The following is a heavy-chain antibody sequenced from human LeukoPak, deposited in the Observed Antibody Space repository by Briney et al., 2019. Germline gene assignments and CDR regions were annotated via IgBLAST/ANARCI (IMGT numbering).Heavy chain of an antibody. Sequence: GGSLRLSCAASGFTVSSNYMNWVRQAPGKGLEWVSMIYPNGNTFYTDSVKGRFTISRDNSKNTLDLQMSSLRAEDTAVYYCARRGHGYGSPFDYWGQGTLVTVSS. CDR2: IYPNGNT. D-gene: IGHD5-18*01. J-gene: IGHJ4*02. CDR1: GFTVSSNY. V-gene: IGHV3-66*04. CDR3: ARRGHGYGSPFDY.